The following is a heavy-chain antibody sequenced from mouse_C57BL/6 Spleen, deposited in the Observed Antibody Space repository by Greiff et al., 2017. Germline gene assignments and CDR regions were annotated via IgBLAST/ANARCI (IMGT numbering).Heavy chain of an antibody. CDR1: GFSFNTYA. CDR2: IRSKSNNYAT. Sequence: EVMLVESGGGLVQPKGSLKLSCAASGFSFNTYAMNWVRQAPGKGLEWVARIRSKSNNYATYYADSVKDRFTISRDDSESMLYLQMNNLKTEDTAMYYCVRHYSNYGYFDVWGTGTTVTVSS. J-gene: IGHJ1*03. D-gene: IGHD2-5*01. V-gene: IGHV10-1*01. CDR3: VRHYSNYGYFDV.